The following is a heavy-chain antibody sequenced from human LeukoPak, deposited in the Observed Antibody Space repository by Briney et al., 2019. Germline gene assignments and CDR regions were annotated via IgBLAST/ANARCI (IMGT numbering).Heavy chain of an antibody. J-gene: IGHJ4*02. CDR2: IYSGGST. Sequence: GGSLRLSCAASGFTFDDYAMHWVRQAPGKGLEWVSVIYSGGSTYYADSVKGRFTISRDNSKNTLYLQMNSLRAEDTAVYYCAKDIGFDYWGQGTLVTVSS. V-gene: IGHV3-NL1*01. D-gene: IGHD1-26*01. CDR1: GFTFDDYA. CDR3: AKDIGFDY.